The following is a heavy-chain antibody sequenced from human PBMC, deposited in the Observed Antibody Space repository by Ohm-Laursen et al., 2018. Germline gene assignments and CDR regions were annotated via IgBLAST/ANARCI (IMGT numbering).Heavy chain of an antibody. CDR3: AKAGSGSYYDPLTPFDY. CDR1: GFTFDDYA. D-gene: IGHD3-10*01. V-gene: IGHV3-9*01. Sequence: SLRLSCAASGFTFDDYAMHWVRRAPGKGLEWVSGISWNSGSIGYADSVKGRFTISRDNAKNSLYLQMNSLRAEDTALYYCAKAGSGSYYDPLTPFDYWGQGTLVTVSS. CDR2: ISWNSGSI. J-gene: IGHJ4*02.